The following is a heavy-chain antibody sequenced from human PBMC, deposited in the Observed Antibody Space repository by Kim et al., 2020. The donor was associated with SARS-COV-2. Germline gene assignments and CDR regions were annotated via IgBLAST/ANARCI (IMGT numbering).Heavy chain of an antibody. CDR3: AAGSKTKGYYFDY. Sequence: YAQKFQGRVTMTRDTSTSTVYMELSSLRSEDTAVYYCAAGSKTKGYYFDYWGQGTLVTVSS. V-gene: IGHV1-46*01. J-gene: IGHJ4*02. D-gene: IGHD1-1*01.